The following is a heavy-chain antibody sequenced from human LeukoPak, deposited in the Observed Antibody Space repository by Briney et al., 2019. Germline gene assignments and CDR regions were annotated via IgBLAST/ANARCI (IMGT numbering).Heavy chain of an antibody. J-gene: IGHJ4*02. CDR1: GFTFSSYA. CDR3: AKSARIAVAVARDADY. D-gene: IGHD6-19*01. V-gene: IGHV3-23*01. Sequence: GGSLRLSCAASGFTFSSYAMSWVRQASGKGLEWVSAISGSGGSTYYADSVKGRFTISRDNSKNTLYLQMNSLRAEDTAVYYCAKSARIAVAVARDADYWGQGTLVTVSS. CDR2: ISGSGGST.